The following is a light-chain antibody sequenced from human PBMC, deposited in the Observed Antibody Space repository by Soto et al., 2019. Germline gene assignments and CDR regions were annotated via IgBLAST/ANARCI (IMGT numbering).Light chain of an antibody. CDR1: QNNKNY. J-gene: IGKJ4*01. V-gene: IGKV4-1*01. CDR2: WAS. Sequence: DIVMTQSPDSLAVSLGERATINCKSSQNNKNYLAWYQQKTGQPPKLLIDWASTRGSGVPDRFSGSGSGTDFTLTISSLQAEDVAVYYCQHYYSSPLTFGGGTKVDIK. CDR3: QHYYSSPLT.